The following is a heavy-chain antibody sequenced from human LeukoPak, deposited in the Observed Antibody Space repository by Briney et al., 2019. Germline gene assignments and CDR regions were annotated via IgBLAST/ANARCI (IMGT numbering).Heavy chain of an antibody. V-gene: IGHV4-34*01. CDR2: INHSGST. CDR1: GGSFSGYY. CDR3: ARGRGISGTQYNWNPPPRRAHFDY. J-gene: IGHJ4*02. D-gene: IGHD1-20*01. Sequence: PSETLSLTCAVYGGSFSGYYWSWIRQPPGKGLEWIGEINHSGSTNYNPSLKSRVTISVDTSKNQFSLKLSSVTAADTAVYYCARGRGISGTQYNWNPPPRRAHFDYWGQGTLVTVSS.